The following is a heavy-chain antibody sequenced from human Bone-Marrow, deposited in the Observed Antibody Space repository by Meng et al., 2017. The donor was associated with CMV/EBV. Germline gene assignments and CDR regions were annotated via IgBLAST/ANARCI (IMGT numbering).Heavy chain of an antibody. V-gene: IGHV4-34*01. Sequence: GSLRLSCAVYGGSFSGYYWSWIRQPPGKGLEWIGEINHSGSTNYNPSLKSRVTISVDTSKNQFSLKLSSVTAADTAVYYCAREGGSLDVWGQGTMVTVSS. D-gene: IGHD1-26*01. CDR3: AREGGSLDV. CDR1: GGSFSGYY. J-gene: IGHJ6*02. CDR2: INHSGST.